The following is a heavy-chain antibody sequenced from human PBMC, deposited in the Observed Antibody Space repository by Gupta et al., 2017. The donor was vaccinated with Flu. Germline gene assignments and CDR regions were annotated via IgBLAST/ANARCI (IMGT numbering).Heavy chain of an antibody. D-gene: IGHD3-22*01. CDR3: AHIPYNSSGYGKAPFAT. Sequence: QITLKESGPTLVKPTQTLTLTCTFSGFSLSTSGVGVGWISQPPGKALEWLALIYWDDDTGYMTCRKSRLNITNETSKNHGGLTRTKMASVETATVYCAHIPYNSSGYGKAPFATGGQGIIVTVSS. CDR1: GFSLSTSGVG. J-gene: IGHJ5*02. CDR2: IYWDDDT. V-gene: IGHV2-5*02.